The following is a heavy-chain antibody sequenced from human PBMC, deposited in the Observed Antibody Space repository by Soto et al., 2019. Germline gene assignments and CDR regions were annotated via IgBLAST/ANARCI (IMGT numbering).Heavy chain of an antibody. Sequence: SGPTLVNPTQTLTLTCTFSGFSLSTSGMCVSWIRQPPGKALEWLALIDWDDDKYYSTSLKTRLTISKDTSKNQVVLTMTNMDPVDTATYYCARIRTGTGPTNWFDPWGQGTLVTVSS. D-gene: IGHD1-7*01. CDR1: GFSLSTSGMC. CDR2: IDWDDDK. CDR3: ARIRTGTGPTNWFDP. J-gene: IGHJ5*02. V-gene: IGHV2-70*01.